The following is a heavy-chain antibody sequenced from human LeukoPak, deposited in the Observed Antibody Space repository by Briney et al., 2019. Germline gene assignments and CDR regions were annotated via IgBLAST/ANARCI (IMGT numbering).Heavy chain of an antibody. V-gene: IGHV3-30*02. D-gene: IGHD3-3*01. CDR2: IRYDGSNK. Sequence: GGSLRLSCAASGFTFSSYGMHWVRQAPGKGLEWVAFIRYDGSNKYYADSVKGRFTISRDNSKNTLYLQMNSLRAEDTAVYYCAKEEFGVVTLDAFDIWGQGTMVTVSS. CDR3: AKEEFGVVTLDAFDI. CDR1: GFTFSSYG. J-gene: IGHJ3*02.